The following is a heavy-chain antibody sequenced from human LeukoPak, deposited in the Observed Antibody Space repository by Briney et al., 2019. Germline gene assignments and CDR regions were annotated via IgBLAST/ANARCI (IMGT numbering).Heavy chain of an antibody. D-gene: IGHD2-2*01. V-gene: IGHV5-51*01. CDR3: ARSLRYCSSTSCYNNWFDP. Sequence: GESLKISCKGSGYSFTSYWIGWVRQMPGKGLGWMGIIYPGDSDTRYSPSFQGQVTISADKSISTAYLQWSSLKASDTAMYYCARSLRYCSSTSCYNNWFDPWGQGTLVTVSS. J-gene: IGHJ5*02. CDR1: GYSFTSYW. CDR2: IYPGDSDT.